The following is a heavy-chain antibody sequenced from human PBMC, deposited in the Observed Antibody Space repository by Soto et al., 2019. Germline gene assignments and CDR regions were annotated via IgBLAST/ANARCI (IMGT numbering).Heavy chain of an antibody. CDR2: ISGSGART. CDR3: AKSPSEEQWLYNDY. J-gene: IGHJ4*01. CDR1: GFTFSNYA. Sequence: EVQLLESGGGLVQPGGSLRLSCAASGFTFSNYAMSWVRQAPGKGLEWVSSISGSGARTYYADSVKGRFTISRDNSKSTLYLQMHSLRAEDTALYYCAKSPSEEQWLYNDYWGHGTLVTVSS. V-gene: IGHV3-23*01. D-gene: IGHD6-19*01.